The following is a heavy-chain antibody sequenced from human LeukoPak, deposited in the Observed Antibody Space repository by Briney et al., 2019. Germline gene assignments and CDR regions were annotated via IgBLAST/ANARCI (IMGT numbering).Heavy chain of an antibody. CDR3: AGSGGSCDY. Sequence: GGSLRLSCAASGFTFSSYWMHWVRQAPGKGLEYVSAISSNGGSTYYAKSVKGRFTISRDNSKNTLYLQMGSLRAEDMAVYYCAGSGGSCDYWGQGTLVTVSS. CDR2: ISSNGGST. J-gene: IGHJ4*02. V-gene: IGHV3-64*01. CDR1: GFTFSSYW. D-gene: IGHD2-15*01.